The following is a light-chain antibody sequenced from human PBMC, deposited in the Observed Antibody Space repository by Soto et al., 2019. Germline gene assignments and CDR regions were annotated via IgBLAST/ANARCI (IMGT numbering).Light chain of an antibody. CDR3: QQYYTWPIT. CDR2: GAS. Sequence: DIVMTQSPATLSVAPGERVTFSCRASQGVSRKLAWYQHKPGQAPRLLISGASNEAIGIPARFSGSGSGTEFTLTISSLQSEDCAIYYCQQYYTWPITFCGGTKVEIK. CDR1: QGVSRK. V-gene: IGKV3-15*01. J-gene: IGKJ4*01.